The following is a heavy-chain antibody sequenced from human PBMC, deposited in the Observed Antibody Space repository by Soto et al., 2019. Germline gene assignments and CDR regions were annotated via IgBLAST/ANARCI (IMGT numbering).Heavy chain of an antibody. J-gene: IGHJ2*01. CDR2: INAGNGNT. CDR1: GYTFTSYA. V-gene: IGHV1-3*01. Sequence: ASVKVSCKASGYTFTSYAIHWVRQAPGQRLEWMGWINAGNGNTKYSQKFQGRVTITRDTSASTAYMELSSLRSEDTAVYYCARFARSIAAAGNNGRDWYFDLWGRGTLVTVSS. D-gene: IGHD6-13*01. CDR3: ARFARSIAAAGNNGRDWYFDL.